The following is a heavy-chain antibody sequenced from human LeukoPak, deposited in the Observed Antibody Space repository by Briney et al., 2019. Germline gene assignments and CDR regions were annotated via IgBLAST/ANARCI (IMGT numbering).Heavy chain of an antibody. Sequence: GGSLRLSCAASGFTFNIYWMTWVRQAPGKGLEWVANIKQDGSEKYYVDSVKGRFTISRDNAKNSLYLQMNSLRAEDTALYYCAKDIRGYSYGYDYWGQGTLVTVSS. D-gene: IGHD5-18*01. J-gene: IGHJ4*02. CDR1: GFTFNIYW. CDR3: AKDIRGYSYGYDY. V-gene: IGHV3-7*03. CDR2: IKQDGSEK.